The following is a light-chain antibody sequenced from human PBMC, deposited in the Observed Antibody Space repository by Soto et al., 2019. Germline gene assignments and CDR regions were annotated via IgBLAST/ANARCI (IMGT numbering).Light chain of an antibody. CDR3: QHSYTPPPFT. V-gene: IGKV1-39*01. CDR2: AAS. Sequence: DIQMTQSPSSLSASVGASVTITCRASQNIYNYLNWYQQKPGKAPRLLIYAASTLHSGVPSRFTGSGSGTDFSLTINGLQPEDFATYYCQHSYTPPPFTFGQGTRLEI. CDR1: QNIYNY. J-gene: IGKJ2*01.